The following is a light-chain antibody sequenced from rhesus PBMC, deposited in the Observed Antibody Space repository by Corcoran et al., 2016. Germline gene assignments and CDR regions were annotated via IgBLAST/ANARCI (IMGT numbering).Light chain of an antibody. CDR3: LQHKSYPRT. V-gene: IGKV1-28*02. Sequence: DIQMTQSSSSLSASVGDTVTISCRASQDISRYLNWFQQKPGKPPKLLIYTAFRLGSGVPTRFSGSGSRTEFTPTIRSLQPEDCASYYCLQHKSYPRTFGQGTKVEIK. CDR2: TAF. CDR1: QDISRY. J-gene: IGKJ1*01.